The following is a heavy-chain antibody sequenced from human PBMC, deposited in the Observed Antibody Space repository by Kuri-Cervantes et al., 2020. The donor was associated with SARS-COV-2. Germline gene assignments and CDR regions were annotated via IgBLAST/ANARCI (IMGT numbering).Heavy chain of an antibody. Sequence: GESLKISCAASGFTFSSYGMSWVRQAPGKGLEWVSSISGSGGSTYYADSVKGRFTISRDNSKNTLYLQMNSLRAEDTAVYYCAKAGPYYYDSSGYPIDYWGQGTLVTVSS. CDR3: AKAGPYYYDSSGYPIDY. J-gene: IGHJ4*02. V-gene: IGHV3-23*01. CDR2: ISGSGGST. CDR1: GFTFSSYG. D-gene: IGHD3-22*01.